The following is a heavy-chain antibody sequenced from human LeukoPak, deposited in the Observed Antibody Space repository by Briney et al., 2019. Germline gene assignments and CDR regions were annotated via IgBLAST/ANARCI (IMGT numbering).Heavy chain of an antibody. CDR2: IYHSGST. CDR1: GYSISSGYY. CDR3: ARDADIVVVPAAMGGY. D-gene: IGHD2-2*01. Sequence: SETLSLTCTVSGYSISSGYYWGWIRQPPGKGLEWIGSIYHSGSTYYNPSLKSRVTISVDTSKNQFSLKLSSVTAADTAAYYCARDADIVVVPAAMGGYWGQGTLVTVSS. V-gene: IGHV4-38-2*02. J-gene: IGHJ4*02.